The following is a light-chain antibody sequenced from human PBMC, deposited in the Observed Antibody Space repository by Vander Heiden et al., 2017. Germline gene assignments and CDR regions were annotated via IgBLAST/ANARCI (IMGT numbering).Light chain of an antibody. CDR2: NDN. Sequence: QSVLTQPPSVSGAPGLRVTISCTGSSSNIGAGYDVHWYQQLPGTAPKLLIYNDNNRPSGVPDRFSGSKSGTSASLAITGLQAEDEADYYCQSYDSSLSAVVFGGGTKLTVL. CDR3: QSYDSSLSAVV. CDR1: SSNIGAGYD. J-gene: IGLJ2*01. V-gene: IGLV1-40*01.